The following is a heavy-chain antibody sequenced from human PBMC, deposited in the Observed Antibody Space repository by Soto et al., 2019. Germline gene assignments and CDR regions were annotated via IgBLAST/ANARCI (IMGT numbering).Heavy chain of an antibody. CDR1: GYTFTSYA. V-gene: IGHV1-3*01. Sequence: ASVKVSCKASGYTFTSYAMHWVRQAPGQRLEWMGWINAGNGNRKYSQKFQGRVTITRDTSASTAYMELSSLRSEDTAVYYCARTYYYDSSGFQSAPYGMDVWGQGTTVTVSS. CDR2: INAGNGNR. CDR3: ARTYYYDSSGFQSAPYGMDV. D-gene: IGHD3-22*01. J-gene: IGHJ6*02.